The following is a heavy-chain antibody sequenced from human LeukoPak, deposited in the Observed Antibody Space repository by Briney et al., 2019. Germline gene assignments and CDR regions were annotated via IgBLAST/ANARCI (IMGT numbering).Heavy chain of an antibody. V-gene: IGHV3-21*04. CDR3: AKLGKRIAGD. CDR2: ISSSSSYI. D-gene: IGHD6-13*01. J-gene: IGHJ4*02. CDR1: GFTFSSYS. Sequence: PGGPLRLSCAASGFTFSSYSMNWVRQAPGKGLEWVSSISSSSSYIYYADSVKGRFTISRDNAKNSLYLQMNSLRAEDTAVYYCAKLGKRIAGDWGQGTLVTISS.